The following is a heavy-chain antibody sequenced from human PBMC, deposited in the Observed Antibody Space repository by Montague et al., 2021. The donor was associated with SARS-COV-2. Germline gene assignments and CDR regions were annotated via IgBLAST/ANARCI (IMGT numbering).Heavy chain of an antibody. D-gene: IGHD1-14*01. Sequence: SETLSLTCTVSGGSIRSIDNYWSWIRQHPGKGLEWIGYIYSSGTTYYNPSLRSRVTISVDTSKKQFSLKLSSVTAADTAVYYCASGIYGLTETTDAFDIWGQGTMVSVSS. V-gene: IGHV4-31*03. CDR2: IYSSGTT. CDR1: GGSIRSIDNY. CDR3: ASGIYGLTETTDAFDI. J-gene: IGHJ3*02.